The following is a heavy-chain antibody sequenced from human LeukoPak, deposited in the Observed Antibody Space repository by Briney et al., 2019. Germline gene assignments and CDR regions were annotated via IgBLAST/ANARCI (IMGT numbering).Heavy chain of an antibody. D-gene: IGHD2-2*01. CDR2: IKQDGSEK. J-gene: IGHJ4*02. CDR3: AREGVIVVVPAAPDY. CDR1: GFTFSSYW. V-gene: IGHV3-7*03. Sequence: PGGSLRLSCAASGFTFSSYWMSWVRQAPGKGLEWVANIKQDGSEKYYVDSVKGRFTISRDNAKNSLYLRMNSLRAEDTAVYYCAREGVIVVVPAAPDYWGQGTLVTVSS.